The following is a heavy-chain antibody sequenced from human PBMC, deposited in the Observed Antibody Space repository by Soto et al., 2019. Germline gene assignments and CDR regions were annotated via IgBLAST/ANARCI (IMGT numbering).Heavy chain of an antibody. J-gene: IGHJ5*02. V-gene: IGHV4-34*01. Sequence: SETLSLTCAVYGGSFSGYYWSWIRQPPGKGLEWIGEINHSGSTNYNPSLKSRVTISVDTSKNQFSLKLSSVTAADTAVYYCARTGGRPNWFDPWGQGTLVTVSS. CDR2: INHSGST. D-gene: IGHD2-15*01. CDR3: ARTGGRPNWFDP. CDR1: GGSFSGYY.